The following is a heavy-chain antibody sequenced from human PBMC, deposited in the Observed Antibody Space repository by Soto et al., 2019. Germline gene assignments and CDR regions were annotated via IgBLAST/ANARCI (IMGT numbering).Heavy chain of an antibody. V-gene: IGHV1-3*01. CDR3: ARPLGVRDDAFDI. CDR1: GYTFTSYA. Sequence: ASVKVSCKASGYTFTSYAMHWVRQAPGQRLEWMGWINAGNGNTKYSQKFQGRVTLTRDTSASTAYMELSSLRSEDTAVYYCARPLGVRDDAFDIWGQGTMVTVSS. D-gene: IGHD3-16*01. J-gene: IGHJ3*02. CDR2: INAGNGNT.